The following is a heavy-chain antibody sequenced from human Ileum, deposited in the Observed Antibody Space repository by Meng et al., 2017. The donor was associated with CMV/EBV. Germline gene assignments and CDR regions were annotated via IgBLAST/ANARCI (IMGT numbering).Heavy chain of an antibody. J-gene: IGHJ6*02. CDR2: ISGSGGST. Sequence: GESLKISCAASGFTFSSYAMSWVRQAPGKGLEWVSAISGSGGSTYYADSVKGRFTISRDNSKNTLYLQMNSLRAEDTAVYYCAVCGSSWYIFAGGYYGMAVWGPGTTVTVSS. CDR3: AVCGSSWYIFAGGYYGMAV. V-gene: IGHV3-23*01. D-gene: IGHD6-13*01. CDR1: GFTFSSYA.